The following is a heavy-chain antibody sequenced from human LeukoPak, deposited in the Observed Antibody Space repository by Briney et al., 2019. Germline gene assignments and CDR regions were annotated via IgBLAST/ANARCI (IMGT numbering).Heavy chain of an antibody. CDR3: STASTATLDY. CDR2: IRSKTDNYAT. CDR1: GFTFSGSA. J-gene: IGHJ4*02. Sequence: GGSLKLSCATSGFTFSGSAMHWVRQASGRGLERVGRIRSKTDNYATAYAASVKGRLIISRDDSKNTAYLQMNSLKIEDTAVYYCSTASTATLDYWGQGTLVTVSS. V-gene: IGHV3-73*01. D-gene: IGHD2-2*01.